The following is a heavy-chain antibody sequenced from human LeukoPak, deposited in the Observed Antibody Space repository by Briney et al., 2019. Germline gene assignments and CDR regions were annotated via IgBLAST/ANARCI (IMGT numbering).Heavy chain of an antibody. CDR2: ITGTSSTI. V-gene: IGHV3-48*02. CDR3: GRVLTDSRGWYHFDY. CDR1: GFTFSTYT. J-gene: IGHJ4*02. Sequence: PGGSLRLSCAASGFTFSTYTMNWVRQAPGKGLEWVSYITGTSSTIYYADSVKGRFTVSRDNARSSLYLQMNSLRDEDTAVYYCGRVLTDSRGWYHFDYWGQGTLVSVSS. D-gene: IGHD6-19*01.